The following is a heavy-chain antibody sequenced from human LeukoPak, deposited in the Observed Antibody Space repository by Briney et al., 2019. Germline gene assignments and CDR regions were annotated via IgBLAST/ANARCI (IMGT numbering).Heavy chain of an antibody. CDR2: IYYSGST. Sequence: SETLSLTCTVSGGSISSGGYYWCWIRQHPGKGLEWIGYIYYSGSTYYNPSLKSRVTISVDTSKNQFSLKLSSVTAADTAVYYCAREGGDIAVAGFDYWGQGTLVTVSS. J-gene: IGHJ4*02. CDR1: GGSISSGGYY. CDR3: AREGGDIAVAGFDY. D-gene: IGHD6-19*01. V-gene: IGHV4-31*03.